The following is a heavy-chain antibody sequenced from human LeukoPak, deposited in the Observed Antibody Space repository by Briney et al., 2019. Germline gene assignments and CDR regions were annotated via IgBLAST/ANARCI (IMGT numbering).Heavy chain of an antibody. CDR1: GFTFSSYS. V-gene: IGHV3-48*01. Sequence: PGGSLRLSCAASGFTFSSYSMNWVRQAPGKGLEWVSYISSSSSTIYYADSVKGRFTISRDNAKNSPYLQMNSLRAEDTAVYYCARVKFWSGYYPDYWGQGTLVTVSS. J-gene: IGHJ4*02. CDR3: ARVKFWSGYYPDY. CDR2: ISSSSSTI. D-gene: IGHD3-3*01.